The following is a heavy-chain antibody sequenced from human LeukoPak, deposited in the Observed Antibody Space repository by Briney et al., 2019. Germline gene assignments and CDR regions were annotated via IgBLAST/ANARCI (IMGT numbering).Heavy chain of an antibody. CDR3: ARYSGSYYFDY. Sequence: GGSLRLSCAASGFTVSSNYMSWVRQAPGKGLEWVSVIHSGGNTYYADSVKGRFTISRDNAKNTVYLQMNSLRAEDAAVYYCARYSGSYYFDYWGQGTLVTVSS. V-gene: IGHV3-53*01. CDR1: GFTVSSNY. J-gene: IGHJ4*02. CDR2: IHSGGNT. D-gene: IGHD1-26*01.